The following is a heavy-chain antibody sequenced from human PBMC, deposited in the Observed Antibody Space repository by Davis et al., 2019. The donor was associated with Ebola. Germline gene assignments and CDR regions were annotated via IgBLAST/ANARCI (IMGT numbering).Heavy chain of an antibody. CDR3: ARVVYDFWSGYYTLGGMDV. Sequence: MPSETLSLTCAVYGGSFSGYYWSWIPQPPRKGLEWLGEINHSGITNYNPSLKSRVTISVGTSKNQFSLKLSSVTAADTAVYYCARVVYDFWSGYYTLGGMDVGGQGTTVTVSS. CDR2: INHSGIT. D-gene: IGHD3-3*01. V-gene: IGHV4-34*01. CDR1: GGSFSGYY. J-gene: IGHJ6*02.